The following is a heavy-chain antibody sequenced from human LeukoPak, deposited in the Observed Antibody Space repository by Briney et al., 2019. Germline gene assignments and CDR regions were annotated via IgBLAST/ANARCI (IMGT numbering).Heavy chain of an antibody. CDR1: GFTLGSYW. V-gene: IGHV3-74*01. Sequence: GGSLRLSCAASGFTLGSYWMHWVRQAPGKGLVWVSRIDIDEISTNYADSVKGRFTISRNNAENTLYLEMNSLRAEDTAVYYCARGLWGIDYWGQGTLVTVSS. CDR3: ARGLWGIDY. D-gene: IGHD7-27*01. CDR2: IDIDEIST. J-gene: IGHJ4*02.